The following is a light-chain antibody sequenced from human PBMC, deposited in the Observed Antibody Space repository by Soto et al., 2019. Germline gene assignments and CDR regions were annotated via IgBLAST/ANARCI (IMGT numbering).Light chain of an antibody. V-gene: IGKV2D-29*02. CDR1: QSLLHITGETF. J-gene: IGKJ5*01. CDR3: MQSTQLPPT. CDR2: EVS. Sequence: DVVMTQTPLSLSVAPGQPASISCKSSQSLLHITGETFLFWYLQKPGQSPQLLIYEVSTRVSGVSDRFRGRGSGTDFTLEISRVETDDVGIYYCMQSTQLPPTFGQGTRLGIE.